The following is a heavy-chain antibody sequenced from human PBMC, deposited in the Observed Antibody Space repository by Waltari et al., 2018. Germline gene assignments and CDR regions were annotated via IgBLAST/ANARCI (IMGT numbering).Heavy chain of an antibody. Sequence: QVQLQQWGAGLLKPSETLSLTCAVYGGSFSGYYWSWIRQPPGKGLEWIGEINHSGSTNDNPSRKSRVTISVDTSKNQFSLKLSSVTAADTAVYYCAREEDCSGGSCYYRPDAFDIWGQGTMVTVSS. CDR3: AREEDCSGGSCYYRPDAFDI. CDR2: INHSGST. V-gene: IGHV4-34*01. J-gene: IGHJ3*02. D-gene: IGHD2-15*01. CDR1: GGSFSGYY.